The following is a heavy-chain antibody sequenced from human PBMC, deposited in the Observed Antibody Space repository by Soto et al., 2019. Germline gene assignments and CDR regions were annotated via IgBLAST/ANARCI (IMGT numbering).Heavy chain of an antibody. CDR3: ARTKYYYDSSGYEREYYFDY. D-gene: IGHD3-22*01. J-gene: IGHJ4*02. V-gene: IGHV4-31*03. Sequence: QVQLQESGPGLVKPSQTLSLTCTVSGGSITAGGYYWSWIRQHPGKGLEWIGYIANSGNTYYNPSLKSRVTISVDTSKNQFSRKLSSVTAADTAVYHCARTKYYYDSSGYEREYYFDYWGQGTLVTVSS. CDR1: GGSITAGGYY. CDR2: IANSGNT.